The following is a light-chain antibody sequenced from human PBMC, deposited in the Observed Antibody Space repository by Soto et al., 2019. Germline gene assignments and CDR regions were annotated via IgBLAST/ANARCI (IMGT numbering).Light chain of an antibody. V-gene: IGKV3-20*01. CDR2: AAS. Sequence: EIVLTQSPGTLSLSPGERATLSCRASQSVSSSYLVWHQQKPGQAPRLLIYAASRRATGIPDRFSGSGSGTDFTLTISSLGPEDFAVYYCHHYNSWPYTFGQGTKVDIK. CDR1: QSVSSSY. CDR3: HHYNSWPYT. J-gene: IGKJ2*01.